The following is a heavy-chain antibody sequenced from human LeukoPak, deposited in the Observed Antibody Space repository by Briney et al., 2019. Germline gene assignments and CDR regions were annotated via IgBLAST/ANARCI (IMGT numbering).Heavy chain of an antibody. CDR2: IYNSGST. J-gene: IGHJ6*03. CDR3: ARVDTPHYYYYMDV. Sequence: SETLSLTCTVSGGSINIDGYSWNWIRQPPGKGLEWIGYIYNSGSTYYNPSLKSRVTISVDTSKNQFSLKLSSVTAADTAVYYCARVDTPHYYYYMDVWGKGTTVTVSS. D-gene: IGHD3-9*01. CDR1: GGSINIDGYS. V-gene: IGHV4-30-4*07.